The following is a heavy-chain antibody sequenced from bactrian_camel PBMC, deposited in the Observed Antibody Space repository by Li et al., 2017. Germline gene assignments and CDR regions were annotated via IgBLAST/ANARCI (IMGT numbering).Heavy chain of an antibody. Sequence: HVQLVESGGGSVQAGGSLRLSCEGSGRTYDKWCMGWFRQAPGKEREAVASISPPIVTVWYAEPVKGRFTISQDGAENTVYLQMNSLKPEDTAMYYCAARGPYCYTKLSVRDFTYWGQGTQVTVS. D-gene: IGHD2*01. CDR3: AARGPYCYTKLSVRDFTY. CDR1: GRTYDKWC. V-gene: IGHV3S60*01. J-gene: IGHJ6*01. CDR2: ISPPIVTV.